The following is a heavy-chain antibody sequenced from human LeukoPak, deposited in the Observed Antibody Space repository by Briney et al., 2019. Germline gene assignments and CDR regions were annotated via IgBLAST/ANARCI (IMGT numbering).Heavy chain of an antibody. CDR2: ISSSSSTI. V-gene: IGHV3-48*01. Sequence: PGGSLRLSCAASGFTFSTYSMNWVRQAPGKGLEWVSYISSSSSTIYYADSVKGRFTISRDNSKDTLYLQMNSLRAEDTAVYYCAKSTLAVAAPNWFDPWGQGTLVTVSS. CDR3: AKSTLAVAAPNWFDP. J-gene: IGHJ5*02. CDR1: GFTFSTYS. D-gene: IGHD6-19*01.